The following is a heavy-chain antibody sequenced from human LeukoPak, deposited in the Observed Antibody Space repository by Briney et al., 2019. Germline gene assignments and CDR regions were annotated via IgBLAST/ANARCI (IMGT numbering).Heavy chain of an antibody. CDR2: IFYSGST. CDR1: GGSISSYY. J-gene: IGHJ4*02. D-gene: IGHD4-17*01. Sequence: KPSQTLSLTCTVSGGSISSYYWSWIRQPPGKGLEWIGYIFYSGSTKYNPSLNRRVTISLDTSKNQFSLKLNSVTAADTAVYYCARFKMTSVTDWGQGTLVTVSS. V-gene: IGHV4-59*08. CDR3: ARFKMTSVTD.